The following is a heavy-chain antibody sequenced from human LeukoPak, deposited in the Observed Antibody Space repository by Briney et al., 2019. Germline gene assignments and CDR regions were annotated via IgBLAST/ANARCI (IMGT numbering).Heavy chain of an antibody. Sequence: GASVKVSSKASGGTFSSYAISWVRQAPGQGLEWMGGIIPIFGTANYAQKFQGRVTITTGESTSTAYMELSSLRSEDTAVYYCAREVTQQAFDIWGQGTMVTVSS. V-gene: IGHV1-69*05. CDR2: IIPIFGTA. D-gene: IGHD3-10*01. J-gene: IGHJ3*02. CDR1: GGTFSSYA. CDR3: AREVTQQAFDI.